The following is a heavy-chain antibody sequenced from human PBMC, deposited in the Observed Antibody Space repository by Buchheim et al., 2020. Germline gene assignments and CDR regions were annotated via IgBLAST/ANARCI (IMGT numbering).Heavy chain of an antibody. CDR3: AKDTYYDILTGYYDY. CDR1: GFTFSSYG. CDR2: ISYDGSNK. D-gene: IGHD3-9*01. V-gene: IGHV3-30*18. J-gene: IGHJ4*02. Sequence: QVQLVESGGDLVKPGGSLRLSCAASGFTFSSYGMHWVRQAPGKGLEWVAVISYDGSNKYYADSVKGRFTISRDNSKNTLYLQMNSLRAEDTAVYYCAKDTYYDILTGYYDYWGQGTL.